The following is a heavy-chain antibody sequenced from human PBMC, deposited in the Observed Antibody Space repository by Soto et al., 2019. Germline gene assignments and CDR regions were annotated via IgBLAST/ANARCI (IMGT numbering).Heavy chain of an antibody. CDR2: INHSGST. D-gene: IGHD3-3*01. CDR1: GGAFSGYY. J-gene: IGHJ6*03. Sequence: SETLSLTCAVYGGAFSGYYWSWIRQPPGKGLEWIGEINHSGSTNYNPSLKSRVTISVDTSKNQFSLKLSSVTAADTAVYYCARGRGIRFLEWSSDYYYMDVWGKGTTVT. V-gene: IGHV4-34*01. CDR3: ARGRGIRFLEWSSDYYYMDV.